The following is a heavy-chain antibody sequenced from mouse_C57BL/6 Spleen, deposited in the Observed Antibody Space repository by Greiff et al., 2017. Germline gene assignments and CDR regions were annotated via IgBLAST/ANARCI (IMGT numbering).Heavy chain of an antibody. CDR2: MNPSSGST. D-gene: IGHD1-1*01. V-gene: IGHV1-7*01. J-gene: IGHJ2*01. CDR1: GYTFTSYW. CDR3: ARSPTTVVGREYFDY. Sequence: VQLQQSGAELAKPGASVKLSCKASGYTFTSYWMHWVQQRPGQGLEWIGYMNPSSGSTKYKQKFKDKATLSADKSSSTAYMQLRSLTYEDSADYYCARSPTTVVGREYFDYWGQGTTLTVSS.